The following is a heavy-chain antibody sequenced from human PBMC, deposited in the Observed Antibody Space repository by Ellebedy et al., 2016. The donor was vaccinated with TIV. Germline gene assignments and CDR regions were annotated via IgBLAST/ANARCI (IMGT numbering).Heavy chain of an antibody. CDR1: GGSFSGYY. D-gene: IGHD3-10*01. J-gene: IGHJ4*02. CDR2: INHSGST. Sequence: SETLSLTCAVYGGSFSGYYWSWIRQPPGKGLEWIGEINHSGSTNYNPSLKSRVTVSVDTSKSQSSLRLSSVTAADTAVYYCARVEVYSGSGARGRFDYWGQGTLVTVSS. V-gene: IGHV4-34*01. CDR3: ARVEVYSGSGARGRFDY.